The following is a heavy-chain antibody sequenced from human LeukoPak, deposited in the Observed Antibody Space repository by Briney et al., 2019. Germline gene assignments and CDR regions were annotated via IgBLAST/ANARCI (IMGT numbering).Heavy chain of an antibody. Sequence: GGSLRLSCAASGFTFSSYGMSWVRQAPGKGLEWVPAISGSGGSTYYADSVKGRFTISRDNSKNTLYLQMNSLRAEDTAVYYCARSDYYDSSGYYYAAWRKAPFDYWGQGTLVTVSS. CDR3: ARSDYYDSSGYYYAAWRKAPFDY. CDR1: GFTFSSYG. J-gene: IGHJ4*02. V-gene: IGHV3-23*01. D-gene: IGHD3-22*01. CDR2: ISGSGGST.